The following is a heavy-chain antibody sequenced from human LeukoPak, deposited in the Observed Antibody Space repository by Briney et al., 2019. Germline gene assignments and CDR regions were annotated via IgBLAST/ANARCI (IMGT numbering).Heavy chain of an antibody. Sequence: SQTLSLTCAISGDSVSTNGAAWNWIRQSPSRGLEWLGRTYYRSKWYNDYAVSVKSRIAINPDTSKNQFSLQLNSVTPEDTAVNYCARDKGGSGYDHLDSWGQGTLVTVSS. V-gene: IGHV6-1*01. D-gene: IGHD5-12*01. CDR1: GDSVSTNGAA. CDR2: TYYRSKWYN. J-gene: IGHJ4*02. CDR3: ARDKGGSGYDHLDS.